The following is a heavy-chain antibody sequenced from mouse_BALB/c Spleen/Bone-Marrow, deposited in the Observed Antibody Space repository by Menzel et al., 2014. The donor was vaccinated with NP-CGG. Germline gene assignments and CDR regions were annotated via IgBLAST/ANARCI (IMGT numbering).Heavy chain of an antibody. J-gene: IGHJ3*01. CDR2: ISSGGGST. D-gene: IGHD1-1*01. CDR1: GFAFSSYD. CDR3: ARRSRAWFAY. Sequence: EVQGVESGGGLVKPGGSLKLSCAASGFAFSSYDMSWVRQTPEKRLEWVAYISSGGGSTYYPGTVKGRFTISRDNAKNTLYLQMSSLKSEDTAMYYCARRSRAWFAYWGPETLVTVSA. V-gene: IGHV5-12-1*01.